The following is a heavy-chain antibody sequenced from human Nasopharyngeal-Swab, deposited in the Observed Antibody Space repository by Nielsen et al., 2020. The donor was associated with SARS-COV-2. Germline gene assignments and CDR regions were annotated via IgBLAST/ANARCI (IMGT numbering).Heavy chain of an antibody. J-gene: IGHJ4*02. CDR1: GYTFTSYD. V-gene: IGHV1-69*06. Sequence: SVKVSCKASGYTFTSYDINWVRQATGQGLEWMGGIIPIFGTANYAQKFQGRVTITADKSTSTAYMELSSLRSEDTAVYYCARDARESWGVWGQGTLVTVSS. D-gene: IGHD3-16*01. CDR2: IIPIFGTA. CDR3: ARDARESWGV.